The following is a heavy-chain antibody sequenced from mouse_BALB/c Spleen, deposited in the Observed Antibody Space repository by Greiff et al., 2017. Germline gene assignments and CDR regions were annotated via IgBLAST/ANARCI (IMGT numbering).Heavy chain of an antibody. V-gene: IGHV5-9-1*01. Sequence: EVMLVESGGGLVKPGGSLKLSCAASGFTFSSYAMSWVRQTPEKRLEWVATISSGGSYTYYPDSVKGRFTISRDNAKNTLYLQMSSLRSEDTAMYYCARSDNFDYWGQGTTLTVSS. CDR2: ISSGGSYT. CDR3: ARSDNFDY. CDR1: GFTFSSYA. J-gene: IGHJ2*01.